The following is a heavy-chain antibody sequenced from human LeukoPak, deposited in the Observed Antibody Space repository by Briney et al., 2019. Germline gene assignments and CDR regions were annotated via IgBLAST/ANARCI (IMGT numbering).Heavy chain of an antibody. J-gene: IGHJ3*02. CDR3: AKGGASSSRYDAFDI. CDR2: ISHDGSNK. CDR1: RFNLSSYG. Sequence: GGSLRLSCAASRFNLSSYGMHWVRQAPGKGLEWVAVISHDGSNKYYTDSVKGRFNISRDNSKNTLYLQMNSLRAEDTAVYYCAKGGASSSRYDAFDIWGQGTMVTVSS. V-gene: IGHV3-30*18. D-gene: IGHD6-13*01.